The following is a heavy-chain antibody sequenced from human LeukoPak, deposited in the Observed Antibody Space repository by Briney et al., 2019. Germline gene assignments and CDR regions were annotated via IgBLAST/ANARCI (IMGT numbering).Heavy chain of an antibody. CDR1: GYIFTGYY. Sequence: ASVKVSCKASGYIFTGYYMHWVRQAPGQGLEWMGWINPNSGGTNYAQKFQGRVTMTRDTSISTAYMELSRLRSDDTAVYYCARDLFTMVRGVMNDYWGQGTLVTVSS. CDR2: INPNSGGT. J-gene: IGHJ4*02. CDR3: ARDLFTMVRGVMNDY. V-gene: IGHV1-2*02. D-gene: IGHD3-10*01.